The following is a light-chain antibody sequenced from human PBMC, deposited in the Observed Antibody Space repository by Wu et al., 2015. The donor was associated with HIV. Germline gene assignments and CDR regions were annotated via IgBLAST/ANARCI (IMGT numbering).Light chain of an antibody. CDR2: DAS. V-gene: IGKV3-15*01. Sequence: EVVMTQSPATLSVFPGERATLSCRASQRISSNLAWYQQKPGQAPRLLIYDASTRATGIPARFSGSGSGTEFTLTISGLQSEDFAVYYCQQYNMWPPITFGQGTRLEIK. CDR3: QQYNMWPPIT. J-gene: IGKJ5*01. CDR1: QRISSN.